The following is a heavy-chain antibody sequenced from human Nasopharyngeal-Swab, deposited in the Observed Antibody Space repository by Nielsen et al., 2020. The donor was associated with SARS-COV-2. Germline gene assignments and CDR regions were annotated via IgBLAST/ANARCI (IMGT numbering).Heavy chain of an antibody. Sequence: LKISCAASGFTFSSSGMDWVRQAPGKGLEWVAVISYDGSNEYYGDSVKGRFTISRDNSKNTLYLQMDTLRPEDTAVYYCASGAVPAAPNFDHWGQGTLVTVSS. J-gene: IGHJ4*02. V-gene: IGHV3-30*03. CDR2: ISYDGSNE. CDR1: GFTFSSSG. CDR3: ASGAVPAAPNFDH. D-gene: IGHD2-2*01.